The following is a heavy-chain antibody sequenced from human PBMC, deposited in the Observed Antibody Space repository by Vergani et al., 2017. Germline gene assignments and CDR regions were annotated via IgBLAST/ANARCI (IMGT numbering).Heavy chain of an antibody. CDR2: IRPYTGHT. D-gene: IGHD1-1*01. CDR1: GFIFTDYY. J-gene: IGHJ3*01. Sequence: QVQLVQSGAELKKPGASVRVSCKASGFIFTDYYIHWMRQAPGQGLEWMAWIRPYTGHTIYAQKFQDRVTMTADTSTNTAYMELRSLRSDDTAVYFCARVAPSNSEVTPTAFDVWGQGTMVTVSS. V-gene: IGHV1-2*02. CDR3: ARVAPSNSEVTPTAFDV.